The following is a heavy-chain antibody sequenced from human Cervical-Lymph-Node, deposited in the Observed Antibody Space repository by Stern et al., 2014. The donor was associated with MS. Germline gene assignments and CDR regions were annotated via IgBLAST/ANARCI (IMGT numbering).Heavy chain of an antibody. D-gene: IGHD3-3*01. CDR3: ARDGFTKAMDV. J-gene: IGHJ6*02. CDR1: GFSFSGYW. CDR2: MNSDGSRI. V-gene: IGHV3-74*01. Sequence: VQLVQSGGVLVQPGGSLRLSCAASGFSFSGYWMHWLRQPPGKGPVWLSRMNSDGSRINYADSVKGRFTISRENAKHTLYLQMNSLRAEDSAVYYCARDGFTKAMDVWGQGTTVTVS.